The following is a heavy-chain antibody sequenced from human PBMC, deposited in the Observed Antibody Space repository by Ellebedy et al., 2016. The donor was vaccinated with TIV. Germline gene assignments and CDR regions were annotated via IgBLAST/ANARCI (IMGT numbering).Heavy chain of an antibody. CDR2: ITSDGGST. D-gene: IGHD2-2*02. Sequence: GGSLRLXXAASGFTFSRDWMHWVRQAPGKGLVWVARITSDGGSTAYADSVRGRFTIFRDNAKNTLYLQMNSLRVEDTALYYCARDRIGPNWYTTFDQWGQGTLVTVSS. V-gene: IGHV3-74*01. CDR1: GFTFSRDW. CDR3: ARDRIGPNWYTTFDQ. J-gene: IGHJ4*02.